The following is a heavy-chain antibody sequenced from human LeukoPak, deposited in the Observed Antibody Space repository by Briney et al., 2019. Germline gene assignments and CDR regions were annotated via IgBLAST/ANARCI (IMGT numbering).Heavy chain of an antibody. CDR3: AKDVAVSGTAYFDY. V-gene: IGHV3-23*01. D-gene: IGHD6-19*01. CDR2: ISGSGGST. J-gene: IGHJ4*02. CDR1: GFTFSSYA. Sequence: GGSLRLSCAASGFTFSSYAMSWVRQAPGKGLEWVSAISGSGGSTYYADSVKGRFTNSRDNSKNTLYLQMNSLRAEDTAVYYCAKDVAVSGTAYFDYWGQGTLVTVSS.